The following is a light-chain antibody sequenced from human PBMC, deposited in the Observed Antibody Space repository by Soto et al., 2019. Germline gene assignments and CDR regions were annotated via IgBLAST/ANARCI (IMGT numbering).Light chain of an antibody. J-gene: IGLJ2*01. V-gene: IGLV2-8*01. CDR2: EVS. CDR3: SSHAGRKNVV. CDR1: SSDVGGYNY. Sequence: QSALTQPPSASGSPGQSVTISCTGTSSDVGGYNYVSWYQHHPGKAPKLMIYEVSKRPSGVPDRFSGSKSGNTASLTVSGLQAEDEADYYCSSHAGRKNVVFGGGTKVTVL.